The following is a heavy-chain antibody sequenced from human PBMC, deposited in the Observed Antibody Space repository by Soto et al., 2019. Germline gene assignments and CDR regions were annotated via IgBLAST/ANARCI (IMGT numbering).Heavy chain of an antibody. V-gene: IGHV4-59*08. J-gene: IGHJ4*02. CDR2: IYYSGST. D-gene: IGHD5-18*01. Sequence: QVQLQESGPGLVKPSETLSLTCTVSGGSISSYYWSWIRQPPGKGLEWIGYIYYSGSTNYNPSLKSRVTISVDTSKNQFSLKLSSVTAADTAVYYCARHGYSYGYSVHFDYWGQGTLVTVSS. CDR1: GGSISSYY. CDR3: ARHGYSYGYSVHFDY.